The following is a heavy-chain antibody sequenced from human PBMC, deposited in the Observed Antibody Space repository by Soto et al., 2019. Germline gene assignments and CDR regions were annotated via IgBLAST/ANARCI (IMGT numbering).Heavy chain of an antibody. V-gene: IGHV4-4*09. CDR2: ISSIGTT. J-gene: IGHJ4*02. CDR1: GDSMIRHY. Sequence: QVQLQESGPGLVKPSETLSLTCTVSGDSMIRHYWSWIRQPPGKGLEWIGYISSIGTTFYNTSIRSRVTISSDTSRNQFSLELTSVTATAAAVYYCARKTGWYLLDYWGQGTLVTVSS. CDR3: ARKTGWYLLDY. D-gene: IGHD6-19*01.